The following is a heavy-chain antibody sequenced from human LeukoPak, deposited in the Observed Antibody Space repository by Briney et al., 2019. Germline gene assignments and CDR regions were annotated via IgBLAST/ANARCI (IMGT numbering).Heavy chain of an antibody. CDR1: GYTFTDYY. J-gene: IGHJ4*02. Sequence: ASVKVSCKASGYTFTDYYIHWVRQAPGQGLEWMGRINPNNGGTNYAQKFQGRVTMTRDTSISTAYMELSSLRSEDTAVYYCARGRGTAMGEWGQGTLVTVSS. V-gene: IGHV1-2*06. CDR2: INPNNGGT. CDR3: ARGRGTAMGE. D-gene: IGHD5-18*01.